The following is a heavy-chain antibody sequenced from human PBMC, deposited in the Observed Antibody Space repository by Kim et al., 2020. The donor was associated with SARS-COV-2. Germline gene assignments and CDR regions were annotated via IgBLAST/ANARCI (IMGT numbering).Heavy chain of an antibody. V-gene: IGHV3-23*01. Sequence: ADSVRGRFTISRGNSRNTLYLQMNSLGAEDSAVYYCARGPRVAVGLYGMDVWGQGTTVTVSS. J-gene: IGHJ6*02. CDR3: ARGPRVAVGLYGMDV. D-gene: IGHD6-19*01.